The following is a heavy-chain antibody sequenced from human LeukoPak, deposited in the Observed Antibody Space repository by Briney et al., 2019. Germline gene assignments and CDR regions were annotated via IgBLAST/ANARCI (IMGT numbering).Heavy chain of an antibody. D-gene: IGHD2-2*02. CDR1: GGTFSSYA. Sequence: GSSVKVSCKASGGTFSSYAISWVRQAPGQGLEWMGGIIPIFGTANYAQKFQGRVTITTDESTSTAYMELSSLRSEDTAVYYCARGAIYCSSTSCYTGTYYYYYYMDVWGKGTTVTVSS. CDR3: ARGAIYCSSTSCYTGTYYYYYYMDV. V-gene: IGHV1-69*05. CDR2: IIPIFGTA. J-gene: IGHJ6*03.